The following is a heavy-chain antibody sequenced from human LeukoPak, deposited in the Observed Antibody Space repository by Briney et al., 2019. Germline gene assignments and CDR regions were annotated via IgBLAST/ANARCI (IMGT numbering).Heavy chain of an antibody. D-gene: IGHD3-10*01. CDR2: IHFSGDA. CDR1: GDSISTYY. CDR3: ARRVQMSSASATSNTWLDP. Sequence: PSETLSLTCTVSGDSISTYYWNWIQQPPGKRLEWIGHIHFSGDANYNPSLKSRVTISLDSAKNQFSLRLISVTAADTAVYYCARRVQMSSASATSNTWLDPWGQGTLVSVSP. J-gene: IGHJ5*02. V-gene: IGHV4-59*01.